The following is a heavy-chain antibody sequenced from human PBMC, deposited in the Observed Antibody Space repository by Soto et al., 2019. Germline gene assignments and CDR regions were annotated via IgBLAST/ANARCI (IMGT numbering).Heavy chain of an antibody. CDR2: ISLYSDGT. J-gene: IGHJ5*02. CDR3: ARVVPGAEAWFGP. D-gene: IGHD2-2*01. Sequence: APVKVSCKASCFTFSHYGITWVRQAPGQPLEWLGWISLYSDGTNYAQKFQGRVSMTTDTSTTTAYMELRSLRSDDTAVYYCARVVPGAEAWFGPWGQGTLVTVSS. V-gene: IGHV1-18*01. CDR1: CFTFSHYG.